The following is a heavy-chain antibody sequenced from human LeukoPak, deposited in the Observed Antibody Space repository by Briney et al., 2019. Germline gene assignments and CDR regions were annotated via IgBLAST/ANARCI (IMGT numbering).Heavy chain of an antibody. CDR2: IYYSGST. D-gene: IGHD3-10*01. J-gene: IGHJ2*01. Sequence: PSETLSLTCTVSGGSISSSSYYWGWIRQPPGKGLEWIGSIYYSGSTNYNPSLKSRVTISVDTSKNQFSLKLSSVTAADTAVYYCARSAFGEAPYWYFDLWGRGTLVTVSS. CDR3: ARSAFGEAPYWYFDL. V-gene: IGHV4-39*07. CDR1: GGSISSSSYY.